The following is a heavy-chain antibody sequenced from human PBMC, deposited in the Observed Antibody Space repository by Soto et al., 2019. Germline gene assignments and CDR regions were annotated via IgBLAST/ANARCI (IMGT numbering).Heavy chain of an antibody. CDR2: IIPIFGTA. D-gene: IGHD5-12*01. CDR3: AGAHHGYSGYVLLILFRP. V-gene: IGHV1-69*13. Sequence: SVKVSCKASGLTFSSYAISWVRQAPGQGLEWMGGIIPIFGTANYAQKFQGRVTITADESTSTAYMELSSLRSEDTAVYYCAGAHHGYSGYVLLILFRPWRERTLCTVSS. CDR1: GLTFSSYA. J-gene: IGHJ5*02.